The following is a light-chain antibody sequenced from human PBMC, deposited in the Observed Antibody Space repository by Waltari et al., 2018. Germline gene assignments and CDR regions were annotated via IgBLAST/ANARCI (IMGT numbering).Light chain of an antibody. CDR1: QSVSNY. CDR3: QQRVHWPMYT. V-gene: IGKV3-11*01. Sequence: EIVLTQSPPTLSLSPGERATLSCRASQSVSNYLAWYQQRPGQAPRVLIYDASSRATGIPTRFSGSGSRTDFTLTISSLQPEDSAVYYCQQRVHWPMYTFGQGTKLEIK. CDR2: DAS. J-gene: IGKJ2*01.